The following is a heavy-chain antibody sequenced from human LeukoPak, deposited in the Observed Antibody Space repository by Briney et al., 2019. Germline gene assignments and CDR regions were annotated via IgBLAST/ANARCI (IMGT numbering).Heavy chain of an antibody. D-gene: IGHD5-12*01. J-gene: IGHJ4*02. CDR2: IYYSGST. CDR3: ARSGSGYLRYYFDY. Sequence: SETLSLTCTVSGGSLSSYYWSWIRQPPGKGLEWIGYIYYSGSTNYNPSLKSRVTISVDTSKNQFSLKLSSVTAADTAVYYCARSGSGYLRYYFDYWGQGTLVTVSS. CDR1: GGSLSSYY. V-gene: IGHV4-59*12.